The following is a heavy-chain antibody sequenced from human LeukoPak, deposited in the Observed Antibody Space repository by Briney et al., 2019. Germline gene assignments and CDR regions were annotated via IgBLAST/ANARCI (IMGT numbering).Heavy chain of an antibody. Sequence: GASVKVSCKASGYTFTGYYMHWVRQAPGQGLEWMGWINPNSGDTNYAQKCQGRVTMTRDTSINTAYMELSRLRTDDTAVYYCAKNPYEYYFDYWGQGTLVTVSS. V-gene: IGHV1-2*02. CDR1: GYTFTGYY. CDR2: INPNSGDT. D-gene: IGHD5-12*01. CDR3: AKNPYEYYFDY. J-gene: IGHJ4*02.